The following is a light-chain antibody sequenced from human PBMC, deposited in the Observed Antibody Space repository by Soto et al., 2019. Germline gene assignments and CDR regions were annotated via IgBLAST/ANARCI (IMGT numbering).Light chain of an antibody. CDR3: MQTLESRT. J-gene: IGKJ1*01. CDR2: LGY. CDR1: RSLLKANGYTY. V-gene: IGKV2-28*01. Sequence: DIVMTQSPLSLTVTPGEPASISCRSSRSLLKANGYTYFHWFLQKPGQSPQLLIYLGYNRAPGVPDRFICTGSGTDFTLKISRVEAEDVGVYYCMQTLESRTFGQGTKLEIK.